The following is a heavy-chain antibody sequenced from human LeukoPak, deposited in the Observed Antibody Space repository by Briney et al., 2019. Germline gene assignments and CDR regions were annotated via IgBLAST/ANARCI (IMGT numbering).Heavy chain of an antibody. CDR1: GFTFSSYA. CDR2: FPLNEGNI. V-gene: IGHV3-30-3*01. Sequence: GGSLRLSCAASGFTFSSYAFHWVRQAPGKGLEWVAVFPLNEGNIYYADSVRGRFTASRDNSKNTLYLQINTLTTDDTAIYYCARAGNSANYFDYWGQGALVTVSS. CDR3: ARAGNSANYFDY. J-gene: IGHJ4*02. D-gene: IGHD2-15*01.